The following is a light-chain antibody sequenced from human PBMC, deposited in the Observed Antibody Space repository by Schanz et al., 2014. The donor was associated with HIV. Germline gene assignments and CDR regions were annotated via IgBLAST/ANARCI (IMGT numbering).Light chain of an antibody. V-gene: IGLV1-40*01. J-gene: IGLJ3*02. CDR3: QSFDGSLGGVL. CDR2: GNS. CDR1: SSNIGAAYD. Sequence: QSVLTQPPSVSGAPGQRVTISCTGSSSNIGAAYDVHWYQQVPGTAPKLLIYGNSNRPSGVPDRFSGSKSDSSASLTITGLQPEDEADYYCQSFDGSLGGVLFGGGTKLTVL.